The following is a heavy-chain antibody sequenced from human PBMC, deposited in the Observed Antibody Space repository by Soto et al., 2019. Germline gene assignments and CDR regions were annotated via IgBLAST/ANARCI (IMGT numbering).Heavy chain of an antibody. CDR2: IYYSGST. CDR1: GGSISSGGYY. D-gene: IGHD3-3*01. J-gene: IGHJ5*02. CDR3: ARSRRTDRYYDFWSGYFTPNWFDP. V-gene: IGHV4-31*03. Sequence: SETLSLTCTVSGGSISSGGYYWSWIRQHPGKGLEWIGYIYYSGSTYYNPSLKSRVTISVDTSKNQFSLKLSSVTAADTAVYYCARSRRTDRYYDFWSGYFTPNWFDPWGQGTLVTVSS.